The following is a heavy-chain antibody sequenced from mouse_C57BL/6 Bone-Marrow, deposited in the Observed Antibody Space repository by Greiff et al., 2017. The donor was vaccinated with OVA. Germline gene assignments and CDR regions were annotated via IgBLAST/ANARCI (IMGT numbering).Heavy chain of an antibody. D-gene: IGHD1-1*01. CDR3: ARKLRDAMDY. CDR1: GYTFTDYY. CDR2: IYPGSGNT. J-gene: IGHJ4*01. Sequence: QVQLQQSGAELVRPGASVKLSCKASGYTFTDYYINWVKQRPGQGLEWIARIYPGSGNTYYNEKFKGKATLTAEKSSSTAYMQLSSLTSEYSAVYFCARKLRDAMDYWGQGTSVTVSS. V-gene: IGHV1-76*01.